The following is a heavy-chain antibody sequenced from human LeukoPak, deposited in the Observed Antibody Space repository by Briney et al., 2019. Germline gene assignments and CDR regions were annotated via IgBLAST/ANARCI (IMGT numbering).Heavy chain of an antibody. CDR2: IKSKTDGGTT. D-gene: IGHD3-3*01. J-gene: IGHJ4*02. CDR3: TTSVFWSGYYTSDY. V-gene: IGHV3-15*01. Sequence: GSLRLSCAASGFTFSNAWMSWVRHAPGKGLEWVGRIKSKTDGGTTDYAAPVKGRFTTSRDDSKNTLYLQMNSLKTEYTAVYYCTTSVFWSGYYTSDYWGQGTLVTVSS. CDR1: GFTFSNAW.